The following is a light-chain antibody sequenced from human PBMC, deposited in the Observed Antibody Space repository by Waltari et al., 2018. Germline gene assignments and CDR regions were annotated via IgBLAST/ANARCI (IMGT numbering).Light chain of an antibody. CDR2: DVR. CDR1: SSDVGGYKY. V-gene: IGLV2-14*03. J-gene: IGLJ2*01. Sequence: QSALTQPASVSGSPGQSITISCTGTSSDVGGYKYVSWYQHHPGKAPKLMLYDVRKRPSGVSNRFSGSKSGNTASLTISGLQSADEADYYCTSYTSSSSSAYVVFGGGTKLTVL. CDR3: TSYTSSSSSAYVV.